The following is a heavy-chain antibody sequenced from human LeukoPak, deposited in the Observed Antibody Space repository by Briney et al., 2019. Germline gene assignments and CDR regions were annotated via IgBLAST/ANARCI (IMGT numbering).Heavy chain of an antibody. D-gene: IGHD6-13*01. Sequence: GGSLRLSCAASGFTFRTHEMHWVRQAPGKGPEWVSYISSSGTTIYYADSVRGRFTISRDNAKNSLYLQMNSLRAEDTAVYYCATPASGTWHFDYWGQGTLVTVSS. J-gene: IGHJ4*02. CDR2: ISSSGTTI. CDR1: GFTFRTHE. V-gene: IGHV3-48*03. CDR3: ATPASGTWHFDY.